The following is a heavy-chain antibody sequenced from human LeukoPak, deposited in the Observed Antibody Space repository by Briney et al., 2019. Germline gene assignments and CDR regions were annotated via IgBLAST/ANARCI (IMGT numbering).Heavy chain of an antibody. V-gene: IGHV4-34*01. Sequence: SETLSLTCAVYGGSFSGYYWSWIRQPPGKGLEWLGEINHSGSTNYNPSLKSRVTISVDKSKNQFSLKLSSVTAADTAVYYCARRLVVAPDVYFQHWGQGTLVTVSS. CDR1: GGSFSGYY. CDR3: ARRLVVAPDVYFQH. CDR2: INHSGST. J-gene: IGHJ1*01. D-gene: IGHD2-15*01.